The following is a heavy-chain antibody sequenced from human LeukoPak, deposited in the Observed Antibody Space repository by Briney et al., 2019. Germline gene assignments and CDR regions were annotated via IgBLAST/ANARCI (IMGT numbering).Heavy chain of an antibody. D-gene: IGHD1-26*01. V-gene: IGHV3-23*01. J-gene: IGHJ6*03. CDR1: GFTFSSYA. CDR2: ISGSGGST. Sequence: GGSLRLSCAASGFTFSSYAMSWVRQAPGKGLEWVSAISGSGGSTYYADSVKGRFTISRDNSKNTLYLQMNSLRAEDTAVYYCAKVPSGSYYQVYYYYMDVWGKGTTVTVSS. CDR3: AKVPSGSYYQVYYYYMDV.